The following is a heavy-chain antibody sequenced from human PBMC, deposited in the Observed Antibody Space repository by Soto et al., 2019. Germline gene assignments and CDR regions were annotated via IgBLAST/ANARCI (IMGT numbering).Heavy chain of an antibody. V-gene: IGHV3-23*01. CDR2: ISSNDGTT. CDR3: AKHIGILTGTSDY. J-gene: IGHJ4*02. Sequence: EVQLLESGGGLVQPGGSLRLSCAASGFIFTNYAMSWVRQAPGKGLEWVSVISSNDGTTYYADSVKGRFTISRDNSKNTLYLQMNSLRAEDTAVYYCAKHIGILTGTSDYWGQETLVTVSS. D-gene: IGHD4-17*01. CDR1: GFIFTNYA.